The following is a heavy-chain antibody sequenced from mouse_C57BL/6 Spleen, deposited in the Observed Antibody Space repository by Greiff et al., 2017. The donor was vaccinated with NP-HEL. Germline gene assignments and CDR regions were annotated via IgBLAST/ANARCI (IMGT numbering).Heavy chain of an antibody. V-gene: IGHV1-82*01. D-gene: IGHD1-1*01. CDR2: IYPGDGDT. CDR1: GYAFSSSW. CDR3: ARYITTVVEYFDV. Sequence: QVQLQQSGPELVKPGASVKISCKASGYAFSSSWMNWVKQRPGKGLEWIGRIYPGDGDTNYNGKFKGKATLTADKSSSTAYMQLSSLTSEDSAVYFCARYITTVVEYFDVWGTGTTVTVSS. J-gene: IGHJ1*03.